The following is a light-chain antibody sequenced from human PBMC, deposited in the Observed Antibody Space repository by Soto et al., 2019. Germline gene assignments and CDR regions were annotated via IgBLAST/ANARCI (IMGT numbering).Light chain of an antibody. Sequence: QSVLTQPPSASGSPGQSVTISCTGTSSDVGGYDYVSWYRQHPGKAPELMIYDVSNRPSGVPDRFSGSKSGNTASLTVSGLQAEDEADYYCSSYAGSNHLVFGTGTKVTVL. CDR3: SSYAGSNHLV. J-gene: IGLJ1*01. CDR2: DVS. V-gene: IGLV2-8*01. CDR1: SSDVGGYDY.